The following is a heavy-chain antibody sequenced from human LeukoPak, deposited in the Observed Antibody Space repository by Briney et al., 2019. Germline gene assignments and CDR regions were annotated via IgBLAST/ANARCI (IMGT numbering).Heavy chain of an antibody. V-gene: IGHV4-34*01. CDR1: GGSFSGYY. CDR2: INHSGST. D-gene: IGHD3-3*01. Sequence: SETLSLTCAVYGGSFSGYYWSWIRQPPGKGPEWIGEINHSGSTNYNPSLKSRVTISVDTSKNQFSLKLSSVTAADTAVYYCARATPNYDFWSGYYSGYFDYWGQGTLVTVSS. CDR3: ARATPNYDFWSGYYSGYFDY. J-gene: IGHJ4*02.